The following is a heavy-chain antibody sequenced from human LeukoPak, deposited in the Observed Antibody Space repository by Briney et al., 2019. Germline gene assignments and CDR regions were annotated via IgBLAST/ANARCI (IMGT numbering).Heavy chain of an antibody. CDR2: INHSGGT. D-gene: IGHD3-3*01. CDR1: GVSFSGYY. CDR3: ARGERIQRRPITTRRPEDPYYYYGMDV. J-gene: IGHJ6*02. Sequence: SETLSLTCAVYGVSFSGYYWSWIRQPPGKGLEWIGEINHSGGTNYNPSLKSRVTISVDTSKKQFSLKLSSVTAADTAVYYCARGERIQRRPITTRRPEDPYYYYGMDVWGQGTTVTVSS. V-gene: IGHV4-34*01.